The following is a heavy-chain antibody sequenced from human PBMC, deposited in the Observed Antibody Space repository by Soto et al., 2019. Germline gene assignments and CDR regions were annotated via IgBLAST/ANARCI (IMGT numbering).Heavy chain of an antibody. CDR3: ARGRRVSDYYDSSGYHFDY. CDR1: GGSFSGYY. V-gene: IGHV4-34*01. CDR2: INHSGST. Sequence: PSETLSLTCAVYGGSFSGYYWSWIRQPPGKGLEWIGEINHSGSTNYNPSLKSRVTISVDTSKNQFSLKLSSVTAADTAVYYCARGRRVSDYYDSSGYHFDYWGQGTLVTVSS. D-gene: IGHD3-22*01. J-gene: IGHJ4*02.